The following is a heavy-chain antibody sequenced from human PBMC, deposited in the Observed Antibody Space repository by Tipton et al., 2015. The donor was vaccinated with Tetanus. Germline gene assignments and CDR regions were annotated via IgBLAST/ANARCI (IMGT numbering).Heavy chain of an antibody. D-gene: IGHD2/OR15-2a*01. Sequence: SLRLSCAASGFTFSSHGMHWVRQAPGKGLEWVAVISHDGSDKYYAESVKGRFTISRDNARNSLSVHMNSLTAEDTAVYYCARLRVYCSTACYSREDYWGQGTLVTVSS. J-gene: IGHJ4*02. CDR2: ISHDGSDK. V-gene: IGHV3-30*03. CDR1: GFTFSSHG. CDR3: ARLRVYCSTACYSREDY.